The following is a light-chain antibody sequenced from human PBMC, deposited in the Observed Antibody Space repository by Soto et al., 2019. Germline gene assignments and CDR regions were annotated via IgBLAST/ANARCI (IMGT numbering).Light chain of an antibody. CDR3: QQYDNLPLT. CDR1: LDIKNY. V-gene: IGKV1-33*01. CDR2: DAS. J-gene: IGKJ4*01. Sequence: DIQMTQSPSSLSASVGDRVTITCQASLDIKNYLNWYQQKSGKAPKLLIYDASDLETGVPSRFSGSGSGTDFTFTINSLQPEDAATYYCQQYDNLPLTFGGGTKVEIK.